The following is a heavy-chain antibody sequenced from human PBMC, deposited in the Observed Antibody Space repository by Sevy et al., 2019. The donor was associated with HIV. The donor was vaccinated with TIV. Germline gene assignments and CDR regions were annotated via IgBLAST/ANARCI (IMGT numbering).Heavy chain of an antibody. Sequence: GGSLRLSCAASGFTFSSYWMHRVRQVPRKGLVWVSRIKSDGSSTSYADSVKGRFTISRDNAKNTLYLQMNSLRAEDMAVYYCAREGDQQLGPFGYWGQGTLVTVSS. J-gene: IGHJ4*02. CDR1: GFTFSSYW. D-gene: IGHD6-13*01. CDR2: IKSDGSST. CDR3: AREGDQQLGPFGY. V-gene: IGHV3-74*01.